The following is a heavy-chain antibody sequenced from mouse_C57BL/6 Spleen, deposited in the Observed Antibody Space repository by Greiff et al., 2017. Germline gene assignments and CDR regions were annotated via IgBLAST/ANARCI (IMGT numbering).Heavy chain of an antibody. V-gene: IGHV5-9-1*02. Sequence: EVKLMESGEGLVKPGGSLKLSCAASGFTFSSYAMSWVRQTPEKRLEWVAYISSGGDYIYYADTVKGRFTISRDNARNTLYLQMSSLKSEDTAMYYCTSHSSGYFDYWGQGTTLTVSS. D-gene: IGHD3-1*01. CDR1: GFTFSSYA. CDR2: ISSGGDYI. J-gene: IGHJ2*01. CDR3: TSHSSGYFDY.